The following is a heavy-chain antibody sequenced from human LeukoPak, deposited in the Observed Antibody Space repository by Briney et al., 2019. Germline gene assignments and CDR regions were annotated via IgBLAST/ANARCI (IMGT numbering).Heavy chain of an antibody. V-gene: IGHV4-31*03. J-gene: IGHJ3*02. D-gene: IGHD3-22*01. CDR2: IYYSGST. CDR1: GGSISSGGYY. Sequence: SETLSLTCTVSGGSISSGGYYWSWIRQHPGKGLEWIEYIYYSGSTYYNPSLKSRITISVDTSKHQFSLKLSSVTAADTAVYYCARVSRDSSGYVGGHDAFDIWGQGTMVTVSS. CDR3: ARVSRDSSGYVGGHDAFDI.